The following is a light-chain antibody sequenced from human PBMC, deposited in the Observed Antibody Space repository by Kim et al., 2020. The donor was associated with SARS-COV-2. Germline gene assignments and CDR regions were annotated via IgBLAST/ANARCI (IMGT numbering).Light chain of an antibody. CDR1: QSVSSSY. J-gene: IGKJ4*01. CDR2: DAS. CDR3: QQCGSSPLT. Sequence: EIVLTQSPGTLSLSPGERATLSCRASQSVSSSYLAWYQQNPGQAPRLLIYDASSRATGIPDRFSGSGSGTDFTLTINRLEPEDFAVYYCQQCGSSPLTFGGGTKVDIK. V-gene: IGKV3-20*01.